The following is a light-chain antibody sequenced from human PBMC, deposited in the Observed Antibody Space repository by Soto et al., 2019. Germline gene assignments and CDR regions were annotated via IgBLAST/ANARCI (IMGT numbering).Light chain of an antibody. Sequence: QSALTQPPSASGSPGQSVTISCTGTSSDVGAYNYVSWYQQHPGKAPKLMIYEVSERPSGVPDRFSGSKSGNTASLTVSGLQAEDEADYYCSSYAGTFVVFGGGTKLTVL. CDR1: SSDVGAYNY. CDR3: SSYAGTFVV. CDR2: EVS. V-gene: IGLV2-8*01. J-gene: IGLJ2*01.